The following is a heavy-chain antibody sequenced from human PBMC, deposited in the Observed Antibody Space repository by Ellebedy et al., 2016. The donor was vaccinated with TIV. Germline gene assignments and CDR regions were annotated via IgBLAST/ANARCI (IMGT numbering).Heavy chain of an antibody. J-gene: IGHJ6*03. CDR2: ISTSASTI. D-gene: IGHD4-17*01. V-gene: IGHV3-11*01. CDR1: GFTFSDYY. Sequence: GGSLRLSCAASGFTFSDYYMTWSRQAPGKGLEWVSYISTSASTIYYPDSVNGRFTISRDNAKNSLYLQMNSLRAEDTAVYYCARVRQDYDYYYYYYMDVWGKGTTVTVSS. CDR3: ARVRQDYDYYYYYYMDV.